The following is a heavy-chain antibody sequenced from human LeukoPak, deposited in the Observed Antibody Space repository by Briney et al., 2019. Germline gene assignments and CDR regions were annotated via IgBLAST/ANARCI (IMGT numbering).Heavy chain of an antibody. J-gene: IGHJ5*02. D-gene: IGHD4-23*01. CDR1: GFTFSSYW. CDR2: IKQDGSEK. V-gene: IGHV3-7*01. CDR3: ARDLGKTRSNWSDP. Sequence: GGSLRLSCAASGFTFSSYWMSWVRQAPGKGLEWVANIKQDGSEKYYVDSVKGRFTISRDNAKNSLYLQMNSLRAEDTAVYYCARDLGKTRSNWSDPWGQGTLVTVSS.